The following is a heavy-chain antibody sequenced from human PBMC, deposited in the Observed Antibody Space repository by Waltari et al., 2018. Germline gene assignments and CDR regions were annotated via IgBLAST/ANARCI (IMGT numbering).Heavy chain of an antibody. D-gene: IGHD3-9*01. CDR1: GFTFINVW. Sequence: EVQLVESGGGLVKPGGSLRLSCAASGFTFINVWMTWVRQAPGKGQEWVDRIKRKAAGGTIEYAAPVEGRFTISRDDSKNTMYMQMNNLKTEDTAMYYCATVVKTPSGYDYWGQGTLVTVSS. V-gene: IGHV3-15*01. CDR2: IKRKAAGGTI. J-gene: IGHJ4*02. CDR3: ATVVKTPSGYDY.